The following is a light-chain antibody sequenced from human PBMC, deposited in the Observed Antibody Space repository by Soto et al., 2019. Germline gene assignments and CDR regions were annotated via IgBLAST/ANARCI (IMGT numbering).Light chain of an antibody. CDR3: LSYGGKNNYV. Sequence: QSALTQPPSASESPGQSVTISCSGTIGDVGRYYYVSWYQHHPGRAPKLLIYDVDKRPPGVPSRFPGSKSGNTGSLTDSWLQADDEADYYCLSYGGKNNYVFGTGTKLTVL. CDR2: DVD. CDR1: IGDVGRYYY. J-gene: IGLJ1*01. V-gene: IGLV2-8*01.